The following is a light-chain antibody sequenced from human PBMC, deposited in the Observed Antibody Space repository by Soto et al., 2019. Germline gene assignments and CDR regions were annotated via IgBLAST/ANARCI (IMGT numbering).Light chain of an antibody. J-gene: IGKJ4*01. CDR1: QGISSY. CDR2: AAS. CDR3: QQLNSYPF. Sequence: DIHLTQSPSFLSASVGDRVTITCRASQGISSYLAWHQQKPGKAPKLLIYAASTLQSGVPSRFSGSGSGTEFTLTISSLQPEDFATYYCQQLNSYPFFGGGTKVDIK. V-gene: IGKV1-9*01.